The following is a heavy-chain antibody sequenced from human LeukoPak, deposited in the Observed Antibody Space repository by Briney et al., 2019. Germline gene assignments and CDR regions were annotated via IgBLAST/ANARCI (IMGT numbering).Heavy chain of an antibody. CDR1: GFTFSSYA. CDR3: AKGVVATGSQFDY. V-gene: IGHV3-23*01. Sequence: GGSLRLSCAASGFTFSSYAVSWVRQAPGKGLEWVSAISGSGGSTYYADSVKGRFTISRDNSKNTLYLQMNSLRAEDTAVYYCAKGVVATGSQFDYWGQGTLVTVSS. CDR2: ISGSGGST. J-gene: IGHJ4*02. D-gene: IGHD5-12*01.